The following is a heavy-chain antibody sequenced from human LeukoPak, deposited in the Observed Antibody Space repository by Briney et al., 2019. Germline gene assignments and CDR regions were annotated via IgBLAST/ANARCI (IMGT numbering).Heavy chain of an antibody. D-gene: IGHD5-12*01. CDR2: FDPEDGET. J-gene: IGHJ4*02. CDR3: ARDLRYSGYDRSFPLDY. CDR1: GYTLTELS. V-gene: IGHV1-24*01. Sequence: ASVKVSCKVSGYTLTELSMHWVRQAPGKGLEWMGGFDPEDGETIYAQKFQGRVTMTEDTSTDTAYMELSRLRSDDTAVYYCARDLRYSGYDRSFPLDYWGQGTLVTVSS.